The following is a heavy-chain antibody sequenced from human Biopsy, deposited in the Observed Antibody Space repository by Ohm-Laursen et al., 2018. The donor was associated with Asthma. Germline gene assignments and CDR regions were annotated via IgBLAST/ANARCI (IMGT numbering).Heavy chain of an antibody. CDR2: IYSGGTS. J-gene: IGHJ5*02. Sequence: SLRLSCTASGFAVSRDHMFWVRQAPGKGLEWVSVIYSGGTSHTADSVRGRFTISRDYSKNTLYLQMHSLRAEDTAVYYCARTTYGDDGFDPWGQGTLATVSS. V-gene: IGHV3-53*01. CDR1: GFAVSRDH. D-gene: IGHD4-17*01. CDR3: ARTTYGDDGFDP.